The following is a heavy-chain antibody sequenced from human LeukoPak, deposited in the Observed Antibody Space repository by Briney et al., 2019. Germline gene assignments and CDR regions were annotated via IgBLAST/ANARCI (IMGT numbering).Heavy chain of an antibody. Sequence: GGSLRLSCAASGFTFSSYSMNWVRQAPGKGREWVSSISSWNDYIYYADSVKGRFAISRDNAKNSLYLQMSSLRVEDTATYYCARDGGYCVKGVCYFDYWGQGTLVTVSS. CDR2: ISSWNDYI. D-gene: IGHD2-15*01. CDR1: GFTFSSYS. J-gene: IGHJ4*02. V-gene: IGHV3-21*01. CDR3: ARDGGYCVKGVCYFDY.